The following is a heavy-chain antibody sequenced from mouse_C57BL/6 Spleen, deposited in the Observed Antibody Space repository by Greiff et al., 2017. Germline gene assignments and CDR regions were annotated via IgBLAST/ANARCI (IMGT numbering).Heavy chain of an antibody. J-gene: IGHJ3*01. CDR3: ARTLRHSWFAY. V-gene: IGHV5-17*01. CDR2: ISSGSSTI. D-gene: IGHD1-2*01. Sequence: EVMLVESGGGLVKPGGSLKLSCAASGFTFSDYGMHWVRQAPEKGLEWVAYISSGSSTIYYADTVKGRFTISRDNAKNTLFLQMTSLTSEDTAMYYCARTLRHSWFAYWGQGTLVTVSA. CDR1: GFTFSDYG.